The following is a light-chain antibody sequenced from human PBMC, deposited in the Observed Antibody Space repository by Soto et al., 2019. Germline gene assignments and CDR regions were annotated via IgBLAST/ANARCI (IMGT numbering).Light chain of an antibody. V-gene: IGKV1-9*01. Sequence: DIQVTQSPSFLSASVGDTVTITCRASQGIRRSFAWYQQTPGKAPKLLINAASTLQSGVPPRFSGSGSGTEFTLTISSLQPEDFATYYCQPLYGSPYTFGQGTKLDIK. CDR3: QPLYGSPYT. J-gene: IGKJ2*01. CDR1: QGIRRS. CDR2: AAS.